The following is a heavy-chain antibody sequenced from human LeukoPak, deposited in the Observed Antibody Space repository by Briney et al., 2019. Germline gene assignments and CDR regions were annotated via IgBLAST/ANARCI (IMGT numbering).Heavy chain of an antibody. CDR1: GFTFSSYS. Sequence: GGSLRLSCAASGFTFSSYSMNWVRQAPGKGLEWVSSISSSSSYMYYADSVKGRFTISRDNAKNSLYLQMNSLRAEDTAVYYCAGDGRFGPLRWGQGTLVTVSS. V-gene: IGHV3-21*01. J-gene: IGHJ4*02. CDR2: ISSSSSYM. CDR3: AGDGRFGPLR. D-gene: IGHD3-10*01.